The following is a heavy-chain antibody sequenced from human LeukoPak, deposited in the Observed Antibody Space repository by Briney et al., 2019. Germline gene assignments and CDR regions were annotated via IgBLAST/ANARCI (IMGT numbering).Heavy chain of an antibody. D-gene: IGHD2-8*01. V-gene: IGHV3-23*01. CDR1: GFILSSYA. J-gene: IGHJ4*02. CDR3: AKDRSCINHVCHGDFYL. Sequence: PGGSLRLSYAPCGFILSSYAMSWVRQAPGKGLEWASTISGSGGSTYCADSVKGRFTISRDNSKNTVYLQMNSLRAEDTAVYYCAKDRSCINHVCHGDFYLWVQGTLVTVSS. CDR2: ISGSGGST.